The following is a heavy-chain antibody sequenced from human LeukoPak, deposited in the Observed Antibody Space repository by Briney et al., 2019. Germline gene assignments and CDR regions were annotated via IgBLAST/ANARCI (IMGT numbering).Heavy chain of an antibody. V-gene: IGHV4-34*01. Sequence: SETLSLTCAVSGGSLIDYYWSWIRQPPGKGLEWIGEISHSGSTRYSPSLKSRVTVSVDTSNNQFSLNLTSVTAADTAVYYCARQDKDIWNYYNMDVWGKGTTVTVSS. J-gene: IGHJ6*03. CDR3: ARQDKDIWNYYNMDV. CDR2: ISHSGST. D-gene: IGHD2-15*01. CDR1: GGSLIDYY.